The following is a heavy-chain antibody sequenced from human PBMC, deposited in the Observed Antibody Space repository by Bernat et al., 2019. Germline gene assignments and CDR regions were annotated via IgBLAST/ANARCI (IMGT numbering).Heavy chain of an antibody. Sequence: QVQLVQSGAEVKKPGSSVKVSCKASGGTFSSYAISWVRQAPGQGLEWMGRIIPILGIANYAQKFKGRVTITADKSTSTAYMELSSLRSEDTAVYYCARPGGYCGGGSCYRIDYWGQGTLVTVSS. CDR3: ARPGGYCGGGSCYRIDY. D-gene: IGHD2-15*01. CDR2: IIPILGIA. V-gene: IGHV1-69*04. J-gene: IGHJ4*02. CDR1: GGTFSSYA.